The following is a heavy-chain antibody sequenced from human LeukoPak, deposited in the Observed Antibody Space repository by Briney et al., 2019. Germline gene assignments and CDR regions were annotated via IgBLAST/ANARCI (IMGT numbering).Heavy chain of an antibody. V-gene: IGHV3-48*03. Sequence: GGSLRLSCAASGFTFSSYEMNWVRQAPGKGLEWVSYISSSGSTIYYADSVKGRFTISRDNAKNSLYLQMNSLRAEDTAVYYCARRLDHDYGGNSAWGGFVYWGQGTLVTVSS. CDR3: ARRLDHDYGGNSAWGGFVY. CDR2: ISSSGSTI. J-gene: IGHJ4*02. D-gene: IGHD4-23*01. CDR1: GFTFSSYE.